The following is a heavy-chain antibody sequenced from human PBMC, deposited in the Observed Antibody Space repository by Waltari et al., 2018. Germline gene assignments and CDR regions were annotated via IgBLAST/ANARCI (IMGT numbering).Heavy chain of an antibody. CDR2: IIPIFHTA. V-gene: IGHV1-69*01. CDR1: GGTFSNYA. Sequence: QVQLEQSGAEVKKPGSSVKVSCKASGGTFSNYAISWVRQAPGQGLEWMGGIIPIFHTADYAQKFQGRVTSTADESTGTAYMELNSLRSEDTAVYYCARDCRIRAVVGPSDAFDIWGQGTRVTVSS. CDR3: ARDCRIRAVVGPSDAFDI. D-gene: IGHD1-26*01. J-gene: IGHJ3*02.